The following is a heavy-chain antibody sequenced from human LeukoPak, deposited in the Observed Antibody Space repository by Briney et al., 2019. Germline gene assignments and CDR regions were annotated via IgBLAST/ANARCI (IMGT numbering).Heavy chain of an antibody. CDR1: GYTFTGYY. D-gene: IGHD4-17*01. CDR3: ASRDTVTTTNYYYYYYMDV. V-gene: IGHV1-2*02. Sequence: GASVKVSCKASGYTFTGYYMHWVRQAPGQGLEWMGWINPNSGGTNYAQKFQGRVTMTRDTSISTAYMELSSLRSEDTAVYYCASRDTVTTTNYYYYYYMDVWGKGTTVTVSS. CDR2: INPNSGGT. J-gene: IGHJ6*03.